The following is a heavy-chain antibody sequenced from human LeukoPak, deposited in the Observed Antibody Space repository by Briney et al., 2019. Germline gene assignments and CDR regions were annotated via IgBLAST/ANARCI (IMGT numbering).Heavy chain of an antibody. CDR1: GFTFSSYA. CDR3: AKAERYFDWFVYYGMDV. CDR2: ISGSGGST. J-gene: IGHJ6*04. D-gene: IGHD3-9*01. Sequence: PGRSLRLSCAASGFTFSSYAMSWVRQAPGKGLEWVSAISGSGGSTYHADSVKGRFTISRDNSKNTLYLQMNSLRAEDTAVYYCAKAERYFDWFVYYGMDVWGKGTTVTVSS. V-gene: IGHV3-23*01.